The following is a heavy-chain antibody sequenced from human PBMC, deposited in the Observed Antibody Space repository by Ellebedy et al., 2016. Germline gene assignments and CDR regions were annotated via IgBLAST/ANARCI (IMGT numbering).Heavy chain of an antibody. V-gene: IGHV4-39*07. D-gene: IGHD3-16*02. CDR2: IYHSGST. J-gene: IGHJ4*02. CDR1: GGSISSSSYY. Sequence: SETLSLTXTVSGGSISSSSYYWGWIRQPPGKGLEWIGSIYHSGSTYYNPSLKSRVTISVDTSKNQFSLKLSSVTAADTAVYYCARGRYIGAYDYWGQGTLVTVSS. CDR3: ARGRYIGAYDY.